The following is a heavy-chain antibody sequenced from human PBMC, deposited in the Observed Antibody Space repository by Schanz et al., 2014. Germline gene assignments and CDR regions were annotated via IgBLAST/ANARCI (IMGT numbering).Heavy chain of an antibody. D-gene: IGHD3-9*01. V-gene: IGHV3-33*01. J-gene: IGHJ6*02. Sequence: QVQLVESGGGVVQPGGSLRLSCAASGFIFSNYGMHWVRQAPGKGLEWVAVIWSDGSGKYYADSVKGRFTISRDSPKNTLYLQMNRLRAEDTAHYYCARDSGPYYDKSMDVWGQGTTVTVSS. CDR3: ARDSGPYYDKSMDV. CDR2: IWSDGSGK. CDR1: GFIFSNYG.